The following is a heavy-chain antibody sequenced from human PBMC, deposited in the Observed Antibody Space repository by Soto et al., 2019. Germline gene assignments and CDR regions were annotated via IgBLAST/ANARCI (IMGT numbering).Heavy chain of an antibody. Sequence: TSETLSLTCTVYGGSFSGYYWNWLRQPPGKGLEWIGKINHGGSTNYNPSLKSRVTISLDTSRNQVSLKLGSVTAADTAIYYCARAYDYRDPRDALDTWGPGTMVTVSS. D-gene: IGHD4-17*01. CDR3: ARAYDYRDPRDALDT. J-gene: IGHJ3*02. CDR1: GGSFSGYY. CDR2: INHGGST. V-gene: IGHV4-34*01.